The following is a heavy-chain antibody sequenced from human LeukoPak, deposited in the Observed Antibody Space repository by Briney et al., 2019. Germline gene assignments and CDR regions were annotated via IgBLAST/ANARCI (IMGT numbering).Heavy chain of an antibody. CDR2: INHSGST. CDR3: ARGGDWSAAPGIDY. J-gene: IGHJ4*02. D-gene: IGHD2-2*01. V-gene: IGHV4-34*01. CDR1: GGSFSSYY. Sequence: SETLSLTCAVYGGSFSSYYWSWIRQPPGKGQEWIGEINHSGSTNYNPSLKSRVTISVDTSRNQFSLKLSSVTAADTAVYYCARGGDWSAAPGIDYWGQGTLVTVSS.